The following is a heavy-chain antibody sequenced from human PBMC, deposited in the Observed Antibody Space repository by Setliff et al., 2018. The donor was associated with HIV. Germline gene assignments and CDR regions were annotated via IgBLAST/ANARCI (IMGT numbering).Heavy chain of an antibody. J-gene: IGHJ4*02. CDR2: IYTSGST. D-gene: IGHD3-22*01. Sequence: TLSLTCTVSGDSVSSRSYYWSWIRQPAGKGLEWIGRIYTSGSTNYNPSLKSRVTMSVDTSKNQFSLKLSSVTAADTAVYYCARLRHTYYYDSSYFDYWGQGTLVTVSS. CDR3: ARLRHTYYYDSSYFDY. V-gene: IGHV4-61*02. CDR1: GDSVSSRSYY.